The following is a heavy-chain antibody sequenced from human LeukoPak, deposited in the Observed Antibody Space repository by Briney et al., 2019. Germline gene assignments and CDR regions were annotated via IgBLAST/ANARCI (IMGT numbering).Heavy chain of an antibody. V-gene: IGHV1-18*01. CDR3: ARVFQYSYGPQPTYYYDSSDH. J-gene: IGHJ4*02. CDR1: GYTFTSYG. Sequence: GASVKVSCKASGYTFTSYGISWVRQAPGQGLEWMGWISAYNGNTNYAQKLQGRVTMTTDTSTSTAYMELRSLRSDDTAVYYCARVFQYSYGPQPTYYYDSSDHWGQGTLVTVSS. CDR2: ISAYNGNT. D-gene: IGHD3-22*01.